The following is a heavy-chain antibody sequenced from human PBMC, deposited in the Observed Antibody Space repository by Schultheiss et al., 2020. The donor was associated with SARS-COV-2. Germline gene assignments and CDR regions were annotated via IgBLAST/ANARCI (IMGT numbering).Heavy chain of an antibody. J-gene: IGHJ5*02. V-gene: IGHV3-21*01. CDR2: IGSSSSYI. D-gene: IGHD6-13*01. Sequence: GGSLRLSCTASGFTFGDYAMSWVRQAPGKGLEWVSSIGSSSSYIYYADSVKGRFTISRDNAKNSLYLQMNSLRAEDTAVYYCARGVAAAGGNWFDPWGQGTLVTVSS. CDR3: ARGVAAAGGNWFDP. CDR1: GFTFGDYA.